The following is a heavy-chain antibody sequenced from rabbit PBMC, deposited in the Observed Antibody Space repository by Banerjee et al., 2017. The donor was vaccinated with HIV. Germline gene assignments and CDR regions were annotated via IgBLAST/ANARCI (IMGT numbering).Heavy chain of an antibody. CDR2: IYGGNSDTT. D-gene: IGHD1-1*01. J-gene: IGHJ4*01. Sequence: QEQLVESGGGLVQPEGSLTLTCTASGFSFSSYYYMCWVRQAPGKGLEWIGCIYGGNSDTTYYANWAKGRFTISKTSSTVDLKMTSLTAADTATYFCARAPSGSSDYYATFNLWGPGTLVTVS. CDR3: ARAPSGSSDYYATFNL. CDR1: GFSFSSYYY. V-gene: IGHV1S45*01.